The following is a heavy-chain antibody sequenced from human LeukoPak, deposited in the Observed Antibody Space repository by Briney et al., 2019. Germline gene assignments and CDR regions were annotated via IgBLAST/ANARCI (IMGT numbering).Heavy chain of an antibody. V-gene: IGHV3-66*01. Sequence: GGSLRLSCAASGFTFSSYWMSWVRQAPGKGPQWISLIYSDGKTRYADSVRGRFTFSRDNSKNTLYLQMDSLKAEDTAVYYCAGGDYPLTYWGQGSLVTVSS. CDR2: IYSDGKT. J-gene: IGHJ4*02. D-gene: IGHD4-17*01. CDR1: GFTFSSYW. CDR3: AGGDYPLTY.